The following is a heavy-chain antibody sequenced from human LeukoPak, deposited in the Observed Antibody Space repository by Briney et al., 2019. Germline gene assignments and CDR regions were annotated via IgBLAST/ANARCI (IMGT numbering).Heavy chain of an antibody. J-gene: IGHJ3*02. V-gene: IGHV4-59*01. Sequence: SETLSLTCTVSGGSINSYYWNWIRQPPGKGLEWIGYIHYTGSTNYNPSLKSRVSISIDTSKSQFFLKLSSVTAADTAVYYCARVFAPLPGMDTVAAFDIWGQGTMVTVSS. CDR1: GGSINSYY. D-gene: IGHD5-18*01. CDR3: ARVFAPLPGMDTVAAFDI. CDR2: IHYTGST.